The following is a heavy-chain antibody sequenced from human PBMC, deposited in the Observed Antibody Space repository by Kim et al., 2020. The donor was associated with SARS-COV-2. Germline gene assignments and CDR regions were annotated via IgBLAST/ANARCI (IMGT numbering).Heavy chain of an antibody. J-gene: IGHJ5*02. CDR2: TI. CDR3: GRGVPWQADL. V-gene: IGHV3-48*03. Sequence: TIYSSDSVKGRFTISRDNAKNSLYLQMSSLGDEDAAVYYCGRGVPWQADLWGQGTLVTVSS. D-gene: IGHD5-12*01.